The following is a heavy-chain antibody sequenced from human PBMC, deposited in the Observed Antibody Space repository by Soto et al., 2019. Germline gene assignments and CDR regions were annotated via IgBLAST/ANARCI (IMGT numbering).Heavy chain of an antibody. D-gene: IGHD3-10*01. Sequence: QVQLVQSGAEVKKPGSSVKVSCKASGGSFSSYPITWVRQAPGQGLEWMGRIIPILGIANYAQKFQGRVTXTADKSTNTAYMELSSLRSEDTAVYYCARGEWFDPWGQGTLVTVSS. J-gene: IGHJ5*02. CDR3: ARGEWFDP. V-gene: IGHV1-69*02. CDR1: GGSFSSYP. CDR2: IIPILGIA.